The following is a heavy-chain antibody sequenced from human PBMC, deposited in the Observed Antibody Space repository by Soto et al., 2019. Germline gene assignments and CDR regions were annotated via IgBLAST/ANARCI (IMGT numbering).Heavy chain of an antibody. Sequence: QVQLADSGGGVAQPGRSLRLSCAASGFTFRSFGMHWVRQAPGKGLEWVALIWFDGSNTHYADSVKGRFTISRDNSNNTLYLQMHSLRHEDTAVYYCARDRGHGGNPAAFGYWGQGTLVSVSS. CDR2: IWFDGSNT. CDR3: ARDRGHGGNPAAFGY. V-gene: IGHV3-33*01. CDR1: GFTFRSFG. D-gene: IGHD2-15*01. J-gene: IGHJ4*02.